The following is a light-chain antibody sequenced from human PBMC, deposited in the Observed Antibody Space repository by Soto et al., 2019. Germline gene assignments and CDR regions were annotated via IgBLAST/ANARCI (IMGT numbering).Light chain of an antibody. Sequence: IVLPQSPGTLSLAPGERATLSCRASQSVSSSYLAWYQQKPGRAPRLLIDGASSRATGIPDRFSGSGSGTDFTLTISRLEPEDLAVYYCQQYGSLVTFGQGTKVDI. CDR1: QSVSSSY. CDR2: GAS. CDR3: QQYGSLVT. J-gene: IGKJ1*01. V-gene: IGKV3-20*01.